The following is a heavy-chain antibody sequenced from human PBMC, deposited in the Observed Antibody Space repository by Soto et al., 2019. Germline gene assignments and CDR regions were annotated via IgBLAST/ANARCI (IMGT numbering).Heavy chain of an antibody. V-gene: IGHV1-69*01. CDR2: IIPIFGTA. J-gene: IGHJ6*02. CDR1: GGTFSRDP. Sequence: SVKVSCKASGGTFSRDPISWGRKTNGQGLEWMGGIIPIFGTANYAQKFQGRVTITADESTSTAYMELSSLRSEDTAVYYCARARVSSGSWQDYYYGMDVWGQGTTVTVSS. D-gene: IGHD3-22*01. CDR3: ARARVSSGSWQDYYYGMDV.